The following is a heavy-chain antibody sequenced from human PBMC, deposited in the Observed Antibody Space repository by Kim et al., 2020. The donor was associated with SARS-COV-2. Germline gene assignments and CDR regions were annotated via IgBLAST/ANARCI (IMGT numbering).Heavy chain of an antibody. CDR3: ARGRQTTRTY. J-gene: IGHJ4*02. Sequence: EKYYVESVKGRFTISRDNAKNSLYRQMNSLRAEDTAVYYCARGRQTTRTYWGQGTLVTVSS. CDR2: EK. V-gene: IGHV3-7*01. D-gene: IGHD1-26*01.